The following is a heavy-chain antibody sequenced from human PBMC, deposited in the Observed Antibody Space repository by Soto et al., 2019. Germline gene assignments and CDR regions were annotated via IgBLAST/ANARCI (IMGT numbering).Heavy chain of an antibody. CDR1: GFTFSSYA. Sequence: PGGSLRLSCAASGFTFSSYAMSWVRQAPGKGLEWVSAISGSGGSTYYADSVKGRFTISRDNSKNTLYLQMNSLRAEDTAVYYCAKDLGSSWYGRSWFDPWGQGTLVTVSS. V-gene: IGHV3-23*01. CDR3: AKDLGSSWYGRSWFDP. CDR2: ISGSGGST. J-gene: IGHJ5*02. D-gene: IGHD6-13*01.